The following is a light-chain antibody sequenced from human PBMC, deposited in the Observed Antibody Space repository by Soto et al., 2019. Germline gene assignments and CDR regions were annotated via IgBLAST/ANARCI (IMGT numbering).Light chain of an antibody. CDR1: TGPVTNGHF. V-gene: IGLV7-46*01. CDR3: LISYTGRLYV. Sequence: QAVVTQEPSLTVSPGGTVTLTCGSSTGPVTNGHFPYWFQQKPGQAPRPLIYDADTKHSWTPARFSGSLLGDKAALTLSGARPEDEADYYCLISYTGRLYVFGPGTKLTVL. J-gene: IGLJ1*01. CDR2: DAD.